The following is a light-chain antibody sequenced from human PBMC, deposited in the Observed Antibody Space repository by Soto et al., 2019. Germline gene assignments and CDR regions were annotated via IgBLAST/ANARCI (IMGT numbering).Light chain of an antibody. Sequence: QSVLTQPPSASETPGQRVTISCSGSSSNIGSNYVYWYQQLPGTAPKLLIYSNNQRPSGVPDRFSGSKSGTSASLAISGLRSEDEADYYCAAWDDSLSGHVVFGGGTKLTVL. V-gene: IGLV1-47*02. J-gene: IGLJ2*01. CDR3: AAWDDSLSGHVV. CDR1: SSNIGSNY. CDR2: SNN.